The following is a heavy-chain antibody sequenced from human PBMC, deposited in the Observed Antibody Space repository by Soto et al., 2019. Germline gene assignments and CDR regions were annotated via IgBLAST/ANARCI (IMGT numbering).Heavy chain of an antibody. D-gene: IGHD6-13*01. CDR2: MNPNSGNA. J-gene: IGHJ4*02. CDR3: ARSQRRTSAAGAGDY. V-gene: IGHV1-8*01. CDR1: GYTFTSYD. Sequence: QVQLVQSGAEVKKPGASVKVSCKASGYTFTSYDINWVRQATGQGLEWMGWMNPNSGNAGYAQRFQGRVTMTWNTSISTAYMDLSSLRSEDTAVYYCARSQRRTSAAGAGDYWGQGTLFTVSS.